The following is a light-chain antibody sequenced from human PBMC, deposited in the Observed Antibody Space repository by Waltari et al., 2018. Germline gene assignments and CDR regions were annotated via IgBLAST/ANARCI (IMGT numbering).Light chain of an antibody. CDR3: QQVDSFPRT. CDR1: QGISSR. CDR2: DAS. Sequence: DIQMTQSPSSVSASVGDRVTLTCRASQGISSRIAWYQQKPGNAPKLLIYDASSLHSGVPSRFSGSGSGTEFTLTISSLQPEDFATYYCQQVDSFPRTFGQGTKVEVK. V-gene: IGKV1-12*01. J-gene: IGKJ1*01.